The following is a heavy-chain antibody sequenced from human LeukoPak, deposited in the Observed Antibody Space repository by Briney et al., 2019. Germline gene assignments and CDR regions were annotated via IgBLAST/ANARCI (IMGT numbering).Heavy chain of an antibody. CDR2: INHSGST. CDR1: GGSFSGYY. V-gene: IGHV4-34*01. Sequence: SETLSLTCAVYGGSFSGYYWSWIRQPPGKGLEWIGEINHSGSTNYNPSLKSRVTISVDTSKNQFSLKLSSVTAADTAVYYCARRYCSSTSCHLRVENWFDPWGQGTLVTVSS. D-gene: IGHD2-2*01. CDR3: ARRYCSSTSCHLRVENWFDP. J-gene: IGHJ5*02.